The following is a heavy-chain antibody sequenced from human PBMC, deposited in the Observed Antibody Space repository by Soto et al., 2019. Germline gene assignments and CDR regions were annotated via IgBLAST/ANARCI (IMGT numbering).Heavy chain of an antibody. D-gene: IGHD3-22*01. CDR1: GGSISSGGYY. V-gene: IGHV4-31*03. Sequence: QVQLQESGPGLVKPSQTLSLTCTVSGGSISSGGYYWSWIRQHPGKGLEWIGYIYYSGSTYYNPSLKSRVTISVDTSKNQFSLKLSSVTAADTAVYYCARDYYDSSGHPYYFDYWGPGTLVTVSS. CDR2: IYYSGST. J-gene: IGHJ4*02. CDR3: ARDYYDSSGHPYYFDY.